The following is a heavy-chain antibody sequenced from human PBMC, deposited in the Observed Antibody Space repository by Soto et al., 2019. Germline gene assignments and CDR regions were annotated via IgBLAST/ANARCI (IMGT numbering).Heavy chain of an antibody. CDR1: GCTFTSYD. D-gene: IGHD3-22*01. CDR3: ARSGSSGYYLDY. J-gene: IGHJ4*02. Sequence: XSVKVSCKASGCTFTSYDLSWVRQAPGQGLEWMGGIXVYNGXTHHAQKLQGXXTMPTDTXXSTDYMELSRLRSEDTAVYYCARSGSSGYYLDYWGQGTLVTVSS. V-gene: IGHV1-18*01. CDR2: IXVYNGXT.